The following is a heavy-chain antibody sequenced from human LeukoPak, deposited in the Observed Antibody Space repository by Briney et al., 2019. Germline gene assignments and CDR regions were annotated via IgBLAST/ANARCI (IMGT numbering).Heavy chain of an antibody. J-gene: IGHJ5*02. CDR2: MNPNSGNT. CDR3: ATEQWPVSRNWFDP. D-gene: IGHD6-19*01. Sequence: ASVKVSCKASGYTFTSYGINWVRQATGQGLEWMGWMNPNSGNTGYAQKFQGRVTMTWNTSISTAYMELSSLRSEDTAVYYCATEQWPVSRNWFDPWGQGTLVTVSS. CDR1: GYTFTSYG. V-gene: IGHV1-8*01.